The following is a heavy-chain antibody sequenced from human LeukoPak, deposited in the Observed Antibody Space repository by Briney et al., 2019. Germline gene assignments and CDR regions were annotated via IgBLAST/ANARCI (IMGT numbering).Heavy chain of an antibody. J-gene: IGHJ4*02. V-gene: IGHV3-21*03. CDR2: ISSSSSYI. CDR1: GFTFSSYA. Sequence: GGSLRLSCAASGFTFSSYAMSWVRQAPGKGLEWVSSISSSSSYIYYADSVKGRFTISRDNAKNSLYLQMNSLRAEDTAVYYCARDFGGYCSSSNCYLGWLDYWGQGTLVTVSS. D-gene: IGHD2-2*01. CDR3: ARDFGGYCSSSNCYLGWLDY.